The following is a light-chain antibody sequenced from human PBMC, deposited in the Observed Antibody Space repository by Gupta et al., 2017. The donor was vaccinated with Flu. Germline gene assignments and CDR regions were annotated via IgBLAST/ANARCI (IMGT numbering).Light chain of an antibody. CDR3: QQDSNWPQT. J-gene: IGKJ2*01. CDR1: QSVDSN. CDR2: GAS. Sequence: PATLSVSPGERATLSCRASQSVDSNLAWYQQKPGQAPRLLIYGASTRATGIPARFSGSGSGTEFTLTISSLQSEDFAVYYCQQDSNWPQTFGQGTKLEIK. V-gene: IGKV3-15*01.